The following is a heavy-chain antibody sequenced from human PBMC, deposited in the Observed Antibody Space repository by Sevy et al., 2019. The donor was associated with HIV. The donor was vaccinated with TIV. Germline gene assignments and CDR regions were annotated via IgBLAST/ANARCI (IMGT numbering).Heavy chain of an antibody. CDR1: GFTFNFHG. V-gene: IGHV3-30*02. Sequence: GGSLRLSCAASGFTFNFHGMTWVRQAPGKGLEWVPFIWLNGSNKKLADSVKGRFTISRDNSKNTLFLQMNSLTVEDTAVYYCARETDNSARWLDPWGQGTLVTVSS. CDR2: IWLNGSNK. CDR3: ARETDNSARWLDP. D-gene: IGHD4-4*01. J-gene: IGHJ5*02.